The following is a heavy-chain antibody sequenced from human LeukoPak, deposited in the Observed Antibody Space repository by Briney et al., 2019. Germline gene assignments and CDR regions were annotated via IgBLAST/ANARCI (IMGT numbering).Heavy chain of an antibody. CDR1: GFTFSSYG. CDR2: IWYDGSNK. J-gene: IGHJ4*02. V-gene: IGHV3-30*02. D-gene: IGHD6-19*01. Sequence: GGSLRLSCAASGFTFSSYGMHWVRQAPGKGLEWVAVIWYDGSNKYYADSVKGRFTISRDNSKNTLYLQMNSLRAEDTAVYYCAKHSSGWVEGSLDYWGQGTLVTVSS. CDR3: AKHSSGWVEGSLDY.